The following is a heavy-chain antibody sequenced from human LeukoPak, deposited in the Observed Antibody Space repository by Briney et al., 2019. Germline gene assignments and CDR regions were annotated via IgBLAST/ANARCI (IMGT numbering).Heavy chain of an antibody. CDR1: SGSIGRSSYY. CDR2: IDHNGNT. D-gene: IGHD2-15*01. Sequence: SETLSLTCTVSSGSIGRSSYYWGWIRQPPGKGLEWIGRIDHNGNTLYNPALKSRVTMSVDLSKNEFSLKLRSVTAADTAVYYCARQAATLHDYWGQGILVTAS. CDR3: ARQAATLHDY. J-gene: IGHJ4*02. V-gene: IGHV4-39*01.